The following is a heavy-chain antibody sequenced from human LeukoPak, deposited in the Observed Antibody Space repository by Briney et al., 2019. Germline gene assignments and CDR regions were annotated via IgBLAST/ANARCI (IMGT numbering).Heavy chain of an antibody. Sequence: KSQGRVTMTRNTSISTAYMELSSLRSEDTAVYYCATWGPHFDYWGQGTLVTVSS. J-gene: IGHJ4*02. V-gene: IGHV1-8*01. D-gene: IGHD7-27*01. CDR3: ATWGPHFDY.